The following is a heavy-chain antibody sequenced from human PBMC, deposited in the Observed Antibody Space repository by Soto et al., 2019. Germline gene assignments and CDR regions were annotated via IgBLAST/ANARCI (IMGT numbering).Heavy chain of an antibody. CDR1: GYKFTTFW. D-gene: IGHD2-15*01. V-gene: IGHV5-10-1*01. Sequence: GESLKISCKASGYKFTTFWLNWVRQTPGKGLEWLGRIDPTDSFTNYSPPFEGHVTISVDRSISTAYLQWDSLQASDTAIYYCARPASGGSRDAFDVWGQGTTVTVSS. CDR2: IDPTDSFT. J-gene: IGHJ3*01. CDR3: ARPASGGSRDAFDV.